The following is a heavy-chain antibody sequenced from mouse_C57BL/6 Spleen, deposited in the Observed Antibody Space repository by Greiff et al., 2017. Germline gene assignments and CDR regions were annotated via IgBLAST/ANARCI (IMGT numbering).Heavy chain of an antibody. CDR1: GFTINDDY. Sequence: VQLQQSGAELVRPGASVKLSCTASGFTINDDYMHWVKQRPEQGLEWIGWLDPVNGDTEYASQFQGKATITAYTSANSAYLQLSSLTSEDTAVYYCTRYDDQAWFAYWGQGTLVTVSA. CDR2: LDPVNGDT. D-gene: IGHD2-3*01. CDR3: TRYDDQAWFAY. J-gene: IGHJ3*01. V-gene: IGHV14-4*01.